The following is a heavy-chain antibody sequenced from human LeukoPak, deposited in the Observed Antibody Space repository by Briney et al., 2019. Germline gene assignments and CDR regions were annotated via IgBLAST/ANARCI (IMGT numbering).Heavy chain of an antibody. CDR1: GFTFSDYY. V-gene: IGHV3-11*01. J-gene: IGHJ5*02. CDR2: ISSSGSTI. CDR3: ARDLGSGSYYNWFDP. D-gene: IGHD1-26*01. Sequence: GGSLRLSCAASGFTFSDYYMSWIRQAPGKELEWVSYISSSGSTIYYADSVKGRFTISRDNAKNSLYLQMNSLRAEDTAVYYCARDLGSGSYYNWFDPWGQGTLVTVSS.